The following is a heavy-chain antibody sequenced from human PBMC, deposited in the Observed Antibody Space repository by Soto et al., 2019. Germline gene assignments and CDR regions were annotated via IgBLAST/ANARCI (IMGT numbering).Heavy chain of an antibody. CDR2: MNPNSGNT. CDR3: ARGELLSIYYYYGMDV. Sequence: EASVKVSCKASGYTFTSYDINWVRQATGQGLEWMGWMNPNSGNTGYAQKFQGRVTMTRNTSISTAYMELSSLRSEDTAVYYCARGELLSIYYYYGMDVWGQGTTVTVSS. D-gene: IGHD1-26*01. J-gene: IGHJ6*02. CDR1: GYTFTSYD. V-gene: IGHV1-8*01.